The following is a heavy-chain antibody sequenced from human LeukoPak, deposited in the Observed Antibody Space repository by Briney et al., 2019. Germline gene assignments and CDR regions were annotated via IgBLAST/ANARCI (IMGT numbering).Heavy chain of an antibody. V-gene: IGHV3-48*04. J-gene: IGHJ4*02. CDR3: SRLRGYSYGYADY. CDR1: GFTFSSYS. Sequence: GGSLRLSCAASGFTFSSYSINWVRQAPGKGLEWVSYISSSGGTIDYADSVKGRFTISRDNAKNSLYLQMNSLRAEDTAVYYCSRLRGYSYGYADYWGQGTLVTVSS. CDR2: ISSSGGTI. D-gene: IGHD5-18*01.